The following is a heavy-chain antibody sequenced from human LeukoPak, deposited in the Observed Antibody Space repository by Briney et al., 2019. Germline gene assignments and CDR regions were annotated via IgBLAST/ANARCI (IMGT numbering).Heavy chain of an antibody. V-gene: IGHV1-2*02. J-gene: IGHJ5*02. CDR2: IDPNSGGT. D-gene: IGHD2-15*01. CDR1: GYTFTGYY. Sequence: ASVKVSCKTSGYTFTGYYIHWVRQAPGQGLEWMGWIDPNSGGTNYAQHFQGRVTMTRDTSISTANMELRSLRPDDTAVYYCARGGCSGGICYSSWLDPWGQGTLVTVSS. CDR3: ARGGCSGGICYSSWLDP.